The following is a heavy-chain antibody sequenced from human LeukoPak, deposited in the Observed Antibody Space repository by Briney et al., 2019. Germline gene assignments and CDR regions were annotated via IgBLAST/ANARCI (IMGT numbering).Heavy chain of an antibody. J-gene: IGHJ4*02. V-gene: IGHV1-18*01. D-gene: IGHD3-22*01. CDR1: GYTFTSYG. CDR2: ISAYNGNT. Sequence: ASVKVSCKASGYTFTSYGISWVRQAPGQGLEWMGWISAYNGNTNYAQKLQGRVTMATDTSTSTAYMELRSLRSDDTAVYYCAIHPKDDRCYYDSSGYWAGFDYWGQGALVTVSS. CDR3: AIHPKDDRCYYDSSGYWAGFDY.